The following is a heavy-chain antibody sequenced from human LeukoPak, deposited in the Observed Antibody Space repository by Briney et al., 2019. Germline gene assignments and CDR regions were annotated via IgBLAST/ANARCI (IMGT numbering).Heavy chain of an antibody. V-gene: IGHV1-69*05. Sequence: ASVKVSCKASGGTFISYAISWVRQAPGQGLEWMGGIIPIFGTANYAQKFQGRVTITTDESTSTAYMELSSLRSEDTAVYYCARSRRFNWNYVHYYYMDVWGKGTTVTVSS. J-gene: IGHJ6*03. CDR3: ARSRRFNWNYVHYYYMDV. D-gene: IGHD1-7*01. CDR1: GGTFISYA. CDR2: IIPIFGTA.